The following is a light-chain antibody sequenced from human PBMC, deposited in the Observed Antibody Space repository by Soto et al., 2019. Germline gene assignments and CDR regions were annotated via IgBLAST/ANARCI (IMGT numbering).Light chain of an antibody. Sequence: EIVWKQSRATLSLSPGERTTLSCRASQSVSIKLAWYQQKPGQAPRLLIYGASTKAPAIPDRFSGSGSGTAFTLTTSRLEPEDFALYSSQQYGSSGTFGQATPVDI. CDR3: QQYGSSGT. CDR1: QSVSIK. V-gene: IGKV3-20*01. CDR2: GAS. J-gene: IGKJ1*01.